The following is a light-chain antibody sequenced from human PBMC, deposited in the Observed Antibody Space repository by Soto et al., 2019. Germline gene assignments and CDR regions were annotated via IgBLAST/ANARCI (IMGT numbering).Light chain of an antibody. CDR3: CSFAGSYPYV. CDR1: SNDVGRYDY. CDR2: DVT. Sequence: QSALAQPRSVSGSPGQSVTISCTGTSNDVGRYDYVSWYQQHPGKAPKLIVYDVTERPSGVPDRFSGSKSGNTASLTISGLQAEDEADYSCCSFAGSYPYVFGTGTKVTVL. V-gene: IGLV2-11*01. J-gene: IGLJ1*01.